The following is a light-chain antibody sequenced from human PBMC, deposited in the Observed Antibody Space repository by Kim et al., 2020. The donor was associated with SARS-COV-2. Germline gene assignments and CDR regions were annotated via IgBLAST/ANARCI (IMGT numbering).Light chain of an antibody. CDR2: GAA. V-gene: IGKV1-39*01. CDR3: QQSYSLPWT. Sequence: AAVGDKVTITCRASETISKYVNWYQQKSGKAPKLLISGAASLRSGVPSRFSGIGYGTYFTLSISSFQPEDFATYYCQQSYSLPWTFGPGTKVDIK. CDR1: ETISKY. J-gene: IGKJ1*01.